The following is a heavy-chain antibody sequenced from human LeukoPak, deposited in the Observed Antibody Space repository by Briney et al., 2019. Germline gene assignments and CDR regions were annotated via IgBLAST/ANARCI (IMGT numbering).Heavy chain of an antibody. CDR2: IYTSGST. Sequence: EASETLSLTCTVSGGSISSSSYYWSWIRQPAGKGLEWIGRIYTSGSTNYNPSLKSRVTMSVDTSKNQFSLKLSSVTAADTAVYYCARVGAAGEGVDYWGQGTLVTVSS. V-gene: IGHV4-61*02. D-gene: IGHD4/OR15-4a*01. CDR3: ARVGAAGEGVDY. CDR1: GGSISSSSYY. J-gene: IGHJ4*02.